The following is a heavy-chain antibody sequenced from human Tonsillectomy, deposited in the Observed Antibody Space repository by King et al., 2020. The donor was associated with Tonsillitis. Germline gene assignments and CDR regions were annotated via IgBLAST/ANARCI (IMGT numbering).Heavy chain of an antibody. CDR1: GFTFSSYE. Sequence: VQLVESGGGLVQPGGSLRLSCAASGFTFSSYEMNWVRQAPGKGLEWVSYISSSGRTIYYADSVKGRFTISRDNAKNSLYLQMNSPRAEDTAVYYCARDRGGVQLWSHGYFDYWGQGTLVTVSS. J-gene: IGHJ4*02. CDR2: ISSSGRTI. D-gene: IGHD5-18*01. V-gene: IGHV3-48*03. CDR3: ARDRGGVQLWSHGYFDY.